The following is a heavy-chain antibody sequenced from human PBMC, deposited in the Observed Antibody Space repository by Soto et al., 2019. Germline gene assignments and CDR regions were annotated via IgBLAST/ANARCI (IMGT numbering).Heavy chain of an antibody. J-gene: IGHJ3*02. CDR3: ARVNSSGWYDAFDI. Sequence: ASVKGSCKASGYTFTSYDINWVRQATGQGLEWMGWMNPNSGNTGYAQKFQGRVTMTRNTSISTAYMELSSLRSEDTAVYYCARVNSSGWYDAFDIWGQGTMVTVSS. V-gene: IGHV1-8*01. CDR1: GYTFTSYD. CDR2: MNPNSGNT. D-gene: IGHD6-19*01.